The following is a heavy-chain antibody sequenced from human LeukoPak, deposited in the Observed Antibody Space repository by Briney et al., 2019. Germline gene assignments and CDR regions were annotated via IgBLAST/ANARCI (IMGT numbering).Heavy chain of an antibody. Sequence: ASVKVSCKASGYTFTGYYMHWERQAPGQGLEWMGWINPNSGGTNYAQKFQGRVTMTRDTSISTAYMELSRLRSDDTAVYYCARILYGDYDIIDYWGQGTLVTVSS. CDR1: GYTFTGYY. J-gene: IGHJ4*02. CDR2: INPNSGGT. V-gene: IGHV1-2*02. D-gene: IGHD4-17*01. CDR3: ARILYGDYDIIDY.